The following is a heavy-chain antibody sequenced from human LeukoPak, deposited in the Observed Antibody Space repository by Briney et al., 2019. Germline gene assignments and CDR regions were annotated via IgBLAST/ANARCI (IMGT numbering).Heavy chain of an antibody. J-gene: IGHJ5*02. CDR2: ISSSSIYT. V-gene: IGHV3-11*05. CDR3: ARGGNSGPLDP. CDR1: GFTFGDYA. D-gene: IGHD2-15*01. Sequence: PGRSLRLSCTASGFTFGDYAMSWVRQAPGKGLEWVSHISSSSIYTNYADSVKGRFTISRDSAKNSLYLQMNSLRAEDTAVYYCARGGNSGPLDPWGQGTPVTVSS.